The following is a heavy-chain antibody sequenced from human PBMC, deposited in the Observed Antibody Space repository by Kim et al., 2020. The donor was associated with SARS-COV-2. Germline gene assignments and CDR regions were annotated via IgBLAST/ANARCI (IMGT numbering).Heavy chain of an antibody. V-gene: IGHV3-48*02. CDR3: ARDWFGDLHLDY. D-gene: IGHD3-10*01. J-gene: IGHJ4*02. Sequence: YSAESVKGRFAMSGDEAKNSLYRQMNRLGDEDTVVYYCARDWFGDLHLDYWGQGTLVTVSS.